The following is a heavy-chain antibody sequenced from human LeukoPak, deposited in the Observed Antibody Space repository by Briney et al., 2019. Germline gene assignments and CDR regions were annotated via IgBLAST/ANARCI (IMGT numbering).Heavy chain of an antibody. J-gene: IGHJ4*02. CDR1: GFTFSSYN. CDR3: ARVGGHCTSTSCPPPDY. D-gene: IGHD2-2*01. Sequence: GGSLRLSCAASGFTFSSYNMDWVRQAPGKGLEWVSFIDSSSRYIYQADSVKGRFTISRGNAKSSVFLQMNSLRAEDTAVYYCARVGGHCTSTSCPPPDYWGQGTLVTVSS. V-gene: IGHV3-21*01. CDR2: IDSSSRYI.